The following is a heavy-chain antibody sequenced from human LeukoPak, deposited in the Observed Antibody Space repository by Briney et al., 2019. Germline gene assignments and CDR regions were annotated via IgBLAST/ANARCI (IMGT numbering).Heavy chain of an antibody. Sequence: GGSLRLSCAASGFTFSSYSMNWVRQAPGKGLEWVSSISSSSSYIYYADSVKGRFTISRDNAKNSLYLQMNSLRAEDTAVYYCARARLLCYAFDIWGQGTMVTVSS. CDR2: ISSSSSYI. V-gene: IGHV3-21*01. D-gene: IGHD3-10*01. CDR1: GFTFSSYS. CDR3: ARARLLCYAFDI. J-gene: IGHJ3*02.